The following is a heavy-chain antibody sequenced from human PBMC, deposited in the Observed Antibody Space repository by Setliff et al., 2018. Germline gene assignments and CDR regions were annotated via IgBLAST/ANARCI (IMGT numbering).Heavy chain of an antibody. Sequence: ASVKVSFKASGYTFTGYSIHWVRQAPGQGLEWMGWITPNSGGTNYAQKFKGRVTMTRDTSITTVHMELRRLTSDDTAIYYCARVGVPSGYWYYLDYWGQGTQVTVSS. V-gene: IGHV1-2*02. D-gene: IGHD3-22*01. CDR2: ITPNSGGT. J-gene: IGHJ4*02. CDR1: GYTFTGYS. CDR3: ARVGVPSGYWYYLDY.